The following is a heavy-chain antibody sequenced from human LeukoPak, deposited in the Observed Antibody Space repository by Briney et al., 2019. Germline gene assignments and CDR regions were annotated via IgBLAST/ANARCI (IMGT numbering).Heavy chain of an antibody. J-gene: IGHJ4*02. CDR2: VNLQGST. Sequence: KTGGSLRLSCAASGFTFSDRDMDWVRQAPGKGLEWIGEVNLQGSTNYNPSLMGRVAISVDMSENHISLQLTSVTAADTAVYYCAREGGPYRPLDYSGQGTLVTVSS. CDR1: GFTFSDRD. V-gene: IGHV4-34*01. CDR3: AREGGPYRPLDY.